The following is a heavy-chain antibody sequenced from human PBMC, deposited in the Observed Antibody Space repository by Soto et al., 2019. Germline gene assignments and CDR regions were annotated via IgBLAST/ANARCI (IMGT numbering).Heavy chain of an antibody. CDR3: ARDQRGYCSGGSCSLFDS. CDR2: ISAYNGNT. V-gene: IGHV1-18*01. CDR1: GYTFTSYG. D-gene: IGHD2-15*01. Sequence: ASVKGSCKASGYTFTSYGISWVRQAPGQGLEWMGWISAYNGNTNYAQKLQGRVTMTTDTSTSTAYMELRSLRSDDTAVYYCARDQRGYCSGGSCSLFDSWGQGTLVTVSS. J-gene: IGHJ4*02.